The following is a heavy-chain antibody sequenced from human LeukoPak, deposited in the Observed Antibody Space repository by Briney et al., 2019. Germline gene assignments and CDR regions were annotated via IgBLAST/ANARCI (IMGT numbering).Heavy chain of an antibody. CDR2: IYYSGST. CDR3: ARGHRGGGSYSYYYYYMDV. Sequence: SETLSLTCTVSGVSISSYYWSWLRQPPGKGLEWIGYIYYSGSTNYNPSLKSRVTISVDTSKNQFSLKLSSVTAADTAVYYCARGHRGGGSYSYYYYYMDVWGKGTTVTVSS. CDR1: GVSISSYY. J-gene: IGHJ6*03. V-gene: IGHV4-59*01. D-gene: IGHD1-26*01.